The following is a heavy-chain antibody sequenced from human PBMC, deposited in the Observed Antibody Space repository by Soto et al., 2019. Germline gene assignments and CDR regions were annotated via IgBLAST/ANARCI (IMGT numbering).Heavy chain of an antibody. J-gene: IGHJ6*02. V-gene: IGHV1-69*12. CDR3: ARGGSDYEGSGYYQGHV. CDR2: IVPIFGA. CDR1: GGTFSNYG. D-gene: IGHD3-22*01. Sequence: QVQLVQSGAEVKKPGSSVKVSCKSSGGTFSNYGFSWVRQAPGQGLECMGVIVPIFGAEHPQKFQGRVTITADESTNKVFMELRGLRSEDTAVYYWARGGSDYEGSGYYQGHVWGQGTRVTVSS.